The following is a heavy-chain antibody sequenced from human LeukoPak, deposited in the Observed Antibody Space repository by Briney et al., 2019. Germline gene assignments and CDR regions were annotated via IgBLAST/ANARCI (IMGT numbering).Heavy chain of an antibody. CDR1: GGSISSGSYY. Sequence: PSETLSLTCTVSGGSISSGSYYWSWIRQPAGKGLEWIGRIYTSGSTNYNPSLKSRVTISVDTSKNQFSLKLSSVTAADTAVYYCARSSLAYCGGDCYSFEYFQHWGQGTLVTVSS. J-gene: IGHJ1*01. CDR2: IYTSGST. V-gene: IGHV4-61*02. CDR3: ARSSLAYCGGDCYSFEYFQH. D-gene: IGHD2-21*02.